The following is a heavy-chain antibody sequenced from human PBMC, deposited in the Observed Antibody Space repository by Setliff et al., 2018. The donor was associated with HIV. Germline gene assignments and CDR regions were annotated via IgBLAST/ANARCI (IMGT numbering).Heavy chain of an antibody. J-gene: IGHJ4*02. CDR2: IYFNGTT. CDR3: ATSENRVTDY. CDR1: GVAIGSSSYY. D-gene: IGHD1-26*01. V-gene: IGHV4-39*01. Sequence: ETLSLTCIVSGVAIGSSSYYWGWIRQPPGKGLVWIASIYFNGTTYYSPSLKSRVTLSIDTSKTEFSLNLSSVTAADTALYFCATSENRVTDYWGQGKKVTVSS.